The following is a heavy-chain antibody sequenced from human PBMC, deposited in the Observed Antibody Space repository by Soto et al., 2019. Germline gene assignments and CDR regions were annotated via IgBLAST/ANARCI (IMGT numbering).Heavy chain of an antibody. D-gene: IGHD4-17*01. CDR2: IYYSGST. Sequence: LSLTCTVSGGSISSGGYYWSWIRQHPGKGLEWIGYIYYSGSTYYNPSLKSRVTISVDTSKNQFSLKLSSVTAADTAVYYCARSSDDYGDYGGIDYWGQGTLVTVSS. CDR1: GGSISSGGYY. V-gene: IGHV4-31*03. J-gene: IGHJ4*02. CDR3: ARSSDDYGDYGGIDY.